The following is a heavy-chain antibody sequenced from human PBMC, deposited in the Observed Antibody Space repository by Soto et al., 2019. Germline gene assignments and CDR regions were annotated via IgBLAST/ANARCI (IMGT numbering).Heavy chain of an antibody. CDR1: GFTFSSYA. J-gene: IGHJ5*02. CDR3: ARDAWYYVSSGKAQSGFDP. Sequence: GGSLRLSCAASGFTFSSYAMYWVRQAPGKGLEWVAVISYDGSNKYYADSVKGRFTISRDNSKNTLYLQMNSLRAEDTAVYYSARDAWYYVSSGKAQSGFDPWGQGTLVTVSS. V-gene: IGHV3-30-3*01. CDR2: ISYDGSNK. D-gene: IGHD3-22*01.